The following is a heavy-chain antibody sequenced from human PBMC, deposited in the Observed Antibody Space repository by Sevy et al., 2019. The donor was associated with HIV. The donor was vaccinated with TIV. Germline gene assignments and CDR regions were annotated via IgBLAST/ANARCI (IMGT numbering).Heavy chain of an antibody. V-gene: IGHV3-48*01. Sequence: GGSLRLSCVASGLTFSGDSMNWVRQAPGKGLEWLAYISSSSRNIYYADSVEGRFTITRDNDKKSVFLQMKNLRVEDSATYYCARGVGTPFVRSFDSWGQGTLVTVSS. CDR3: ARGVGTPFVRSFDS. CDR1: GLTFSGDS. CDR2: ISSSSRNI. J-gene: IGHJ4*02. D-gene: IGHD3-16*02.